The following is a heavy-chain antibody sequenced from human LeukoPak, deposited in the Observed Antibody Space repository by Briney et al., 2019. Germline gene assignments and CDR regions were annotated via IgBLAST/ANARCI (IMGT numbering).Heavy chain of an antibody. CDR1: GGSISSSNW. J-gene: IGHJ4*02. Sequence: SSGTLSLTCVVSGGSISSSNWWSWVRQPPGKGLEWIGEIYHSGSTNYIPSLKTRITISVDKSKNQFSLSLTSVTAADTAVYYCARGFCSDEICQVFTHWGQGTLVTVSS. V-gene: IGHV4-4*02. CDR3: ARGFCSDEICQVFTH. D-gene: IGHD3-3*01. CDR2: IYHSGST.